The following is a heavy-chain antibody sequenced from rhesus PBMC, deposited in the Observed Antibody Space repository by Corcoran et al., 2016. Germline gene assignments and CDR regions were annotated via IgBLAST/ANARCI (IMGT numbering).Heavy chain of an antibody. CDR1: GYTFTDYY. J-gene: IGHJ3*01. CDR2: VDPEAGEA. V-gene: IGHV1-111*02. CDR3: ATGGAAGNRVAGDAFDF. D-gene: IGHD6-31*01. Sequence: EVQLVQSGAEVKKPGASVKISCKASGYTFTDYYLHWVRQAPGKGLEWMGRVDPEAGEAIHAQKFQDRVTITADTSTDTAYMELSSLRSEDTAVYYCATGGAAGNRVAGDAFDFWGQGLRVTVSS.